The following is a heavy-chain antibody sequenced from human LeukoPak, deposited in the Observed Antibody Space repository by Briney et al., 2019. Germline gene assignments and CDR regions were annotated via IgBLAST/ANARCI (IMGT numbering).Heavy chain of an antibody. J-gene: IGHJ4*02. CDR3: AKDIDSSSLYYFDY. D-gene: IGHD6-6*01. Sequence: GRSLRLSCAASGFTFDDYAMPWVRQAPGKGLEWVSGISWNSGSIGYADSVKGRFTISRDNAKNSLYLQMNSLRAEDTALYYCAKDIDSSSLYYFDYWGQGTLVTVSS. V-gene: IGHV3-9*01. CDR1: GFTFDDYA. CDR2: ISWNSGSI.